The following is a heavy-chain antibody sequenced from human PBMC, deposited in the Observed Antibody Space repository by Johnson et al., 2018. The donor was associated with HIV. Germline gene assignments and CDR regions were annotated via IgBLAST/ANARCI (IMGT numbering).Heavy chain of an antibody. CDR1: GFSFSSYG. V-gene: IGHV3-30*03. J-gene: IGHJ3*02. CDR3: ARGVGSTTVAAFDI. D-gene: IGHD1-26*01. Sequence: QVQLVESGGGVVQPGKSLRLSCVASGFSFSSYGMHWVRQAPGKGLEWVALISYDGSNKYYADSVEGRFTISRVNSKNSLYLQMNSLRADDTALYYCARGVGSTTVAAFDIWGQGTMVTVSS. CDR2: ISYDGSNK.